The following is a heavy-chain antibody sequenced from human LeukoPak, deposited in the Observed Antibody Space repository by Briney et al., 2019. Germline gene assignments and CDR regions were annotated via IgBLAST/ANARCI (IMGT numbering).Heavy chain of an antibody. V-gene: IGHV3-7*03. D-gene: IGHD1-1*01. CDR2: IKQDGSQE. Sequence: GGSLRLSCAASGFTFSNSWMSWVRQAPGMGLEWVASIKQDGSQEYYLDSVKGRFTISRDNAKNSLSLQMNSLRVEDTAVYFCASGNDFDYWGQGTLVTVSS. J-gene: IGHJ4*02. CDR1: GFTFSNSW. CDR3: ASGNDFDY.